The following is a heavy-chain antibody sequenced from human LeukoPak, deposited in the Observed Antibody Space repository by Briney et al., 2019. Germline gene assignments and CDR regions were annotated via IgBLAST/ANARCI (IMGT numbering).Heavy chain of an antibody. CDR2: ISGSGGST. CDR1: GFTFSSYA. Sequence: GGSLRLSCTASGFTFSSYAMSWVRQAPGKGLEWVSAISGSGGSTYYADSVKGRFTISRDNSKNTLYLQMNSLRAEDTAVYYCAEDGYDFWSDGWFDPWGQGTLVTVSS. J-gene: IGHJ5*02. CDR3: AEDGYDFWSDGWFDP. V-gene: IGHV3-23*01. D-gene: IGHD3-3*01.